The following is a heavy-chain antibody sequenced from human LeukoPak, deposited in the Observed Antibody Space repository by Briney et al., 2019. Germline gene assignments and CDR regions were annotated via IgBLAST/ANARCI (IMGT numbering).Heavy chain of an antibody. CDR1: GDSITSGRYY. Sequence: SQTLSLTCTVSGDSITSGRYYWSWIRQPPGKGLEWIGYIYYSGSTNYNPSLKSRVTISVDTSKNQFSLKLSSVTAADTAVYYCARAGAWQIDPWGQGTLVTVSS. D-gene: IGHD3-10*01. J-gene: IGHJ5*02. CDR3: ARAGAWQIDP. CDR2: IYYSGST. V-gene: IGHV4-61*01.